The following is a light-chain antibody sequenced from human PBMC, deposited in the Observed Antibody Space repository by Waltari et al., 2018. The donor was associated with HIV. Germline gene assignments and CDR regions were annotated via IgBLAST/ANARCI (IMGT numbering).Light chain of an antibody. V-gene: IGKV1-39*01. J-gene: IGKJ1*01. CDR1: QTISNY. CDR2: AAS. Sequence: DLQLTQSPSSLSASLGLRLTITCRPTQTISNYLTWYHQNPDKATKHLIYAASSLQSGVPSRFSGSGSGTDVTLTIGYLQPEDFATYYCQQSYNVPQTFGQGTKVELK. CDR3: QQSYNVPQT.